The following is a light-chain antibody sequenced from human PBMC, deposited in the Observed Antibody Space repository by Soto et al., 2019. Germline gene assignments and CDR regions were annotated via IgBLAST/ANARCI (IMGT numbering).Light chain of an antibody. V-gene: IGKV3-15*01. J-gene: IGKJ1*01. CDR3: QQYNNLPPT. CDR2: SAS. Sequence: EIVLTQYPLTLSVSPGESATLSCRASERVSTNLAWYQQTPGQAPRLLIYSASRRPTDIPVRFSGSGSGAEFTLTISSLQSEDFAIYYCQQYNNLPPTFGQGPSW. CDR1: ERVSTN.